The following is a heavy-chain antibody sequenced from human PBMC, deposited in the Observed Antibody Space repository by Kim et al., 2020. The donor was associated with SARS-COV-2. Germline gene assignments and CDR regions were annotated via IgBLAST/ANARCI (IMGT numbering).Heavy chain of an antibody. Sequence: SPSFQGHVTIPADKSISTAYLQWSSLKASDTAMYYCARVRVVGRGGCFDPWGQGTLVTVSS. J-gene: IGHJ5*02. V-gene: IGHV5-10-1*01. CDR3: ARVRVVGRGGCFDP. D-gene: IGHD3-3*01.